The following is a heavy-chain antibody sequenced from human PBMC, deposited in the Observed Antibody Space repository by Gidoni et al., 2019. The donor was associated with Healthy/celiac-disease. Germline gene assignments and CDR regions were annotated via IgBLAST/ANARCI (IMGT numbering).Heavy chain of an antibody. J-gene: IGHJ3*02. CDR1: GGSLSSYY. CDR2: IYYSGST. D-gene: IGHD6-25*01. CDR3: ARDSSVDAFDI. Sequence: QVQLQESGPGLVKPSETLSLTCTVSGGSLSSYYWSWIRQPPGKGLEWIGYIYYSGSTNYNPSLKSRVTISVDTSKNQFSLKLSSVTAADTAVYYCARDSSVDAFDIWGQGTMVTVSS. V-gene: IGHV4-59*01.